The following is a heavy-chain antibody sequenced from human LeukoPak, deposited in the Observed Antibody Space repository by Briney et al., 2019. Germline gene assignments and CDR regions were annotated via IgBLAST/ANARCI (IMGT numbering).Heavy chain of an antibody. CDR2: IKSDGST. V-gene: IGHV3-74*01. CDR3: ARAPSEIGGYYPEYFRH. CDR1: GFTFSSYW. D-gene: IGHD3-22*01. Sequence: GGSLRLSCAASGFTFSSYWMHWVRQAPEKGLVWVSRIKSDGSTNYADSVKGRFAISRDNAKNTVSLQMNSLRAEDTGVYYCARAPSEIGGYYPEYFRHWGQGTLVTVSS. J-gene: IGHJ1*01.